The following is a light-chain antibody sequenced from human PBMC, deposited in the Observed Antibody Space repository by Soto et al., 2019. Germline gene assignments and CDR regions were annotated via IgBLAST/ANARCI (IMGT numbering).Light chain of an antibody. CDR1: QSLSSN. CDR3: QQYDRSPLT. V-gene: IGKV3-20*01. CDR2: GAS. J-gene: IGKJ1*01. Sequence: IVLTQSPASLSLSPVERATLSCRASQSLSSNLAWYQQKPGQSPRIIIFGASGRATGIPDRFSGSGSGTDYTLTISRLQSEDFAVYYCQQYDRSPLTFGQGTKVDIK.